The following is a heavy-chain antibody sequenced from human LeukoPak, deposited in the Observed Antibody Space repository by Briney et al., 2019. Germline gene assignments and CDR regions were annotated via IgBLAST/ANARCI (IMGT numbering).Heavy chain of an antibody. CDR3: ASLESGWSDY. V-gene: IGHV4-4*09. CDR2: IYFTGIT. CDR1: GGSITDYY. Sequence: SETLSLTCTVSGGSITDYYWSWVRQPPGKGLEWIGYIYFTGITIYNPSLKRRVTMSMDTSKKQLSLKLTSVTAADTAVYYCASLESGWSDYWGRECWSTSPQ. D-gene: IGHD6-19*01. J-gene: IGHJ4*02.